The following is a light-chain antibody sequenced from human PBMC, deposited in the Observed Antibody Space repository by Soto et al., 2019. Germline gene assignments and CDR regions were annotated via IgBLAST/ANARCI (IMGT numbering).Light chain of an antibody. Sequence: EIVLTQSPATLSLSPGERATLSCRASQSVSSYLAWYQQKPGQAPRLLIYDASNGATGIPARFSGSGSGTAFTLTISSLEPEDFAVYYCQQRSNWPPGFGGGTKVEIK. CDR3: QQRSNWPPG. CDR1: QSVSSY. V-gene: IGKV3-11*01. CDR2: DAS. J-gene: IGKJ4*01.